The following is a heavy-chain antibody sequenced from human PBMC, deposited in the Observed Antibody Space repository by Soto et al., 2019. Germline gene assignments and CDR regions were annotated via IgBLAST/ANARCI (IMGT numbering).Heavy chain of an antibody. V-gene: IGHV3-23*01. CDR2: VSPSGSNT. CDR1: GFIFSNYP. Sequence: EVQLLESGGGLVQPGGSLRLSCAVSGFIFSNYPMSWVRQAPGKGLEWVSSVSPSGSNTYYGDSVKGRFTMSRDNSENRLHSQMNSPRAEDTAVYFFAKRDSNGWYSLDYWGQGTLVTVSS. CDR3: AKRDSNGWYSLDY. D-gene: IGHD6-19*01. J-gene: IGHJ4*02.